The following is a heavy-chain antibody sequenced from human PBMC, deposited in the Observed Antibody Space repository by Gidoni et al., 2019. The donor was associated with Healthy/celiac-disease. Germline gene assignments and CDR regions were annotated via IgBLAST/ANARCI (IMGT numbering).Heavy chain of an antibody. V-gene: IGHV3-33*01. CDR1: GFTFSSYG. Sequence: QVQLVESGGGVVQPGRSLRLSCAASGFTFSSYGMHWVRQAPGKGLEWVAVIWYDGSNKYYADSVKGRFTISRDNSKNTLYLQMNSLRAEDTAVYYCARGGRLGIAVAELPTDYWGQGTLVTVSS. J-gene: IGHJ4*02. D-gene: IGHD6-19*01. CDR3: ARGGRLGIAVAELPTDY. CDR2: IWYDGSNK.